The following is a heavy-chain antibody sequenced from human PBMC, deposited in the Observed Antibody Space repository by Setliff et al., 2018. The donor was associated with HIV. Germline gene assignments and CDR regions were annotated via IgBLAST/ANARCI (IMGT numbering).Heavy chain of an antibody. V-gene: IGHV3-11*01. CDR3: ARDWISMDRGASMDV. CDR1: GFSFSDYF. CDR2: ISGNDMI. J-gene: IGHJ6*03. Sequence: PGGSLRLSCAVSGFSFSDYFMTWIRQAPGKGLEWVSYISGNDMIYYADSVKGRFTISRDSATNSLYLQMNSLRADDTAVYYCARDWISMDRGASMDVWGKGTTVTVSS. D-gene: IGHD3-10*01.